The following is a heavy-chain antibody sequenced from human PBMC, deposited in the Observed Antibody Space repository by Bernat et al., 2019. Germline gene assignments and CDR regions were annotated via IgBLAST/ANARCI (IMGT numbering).Heavy chain of an antibody. V-gene: IGHV3-23*01. CDR2: ISGSGGST. D-gene: IGHD2-15*01. Sequence: EVQLLESGGGLVQPGGSLRLSCAASGFTFSSYAMSWVRQAPGKGLEWVSAISGSGGSTYYADSVKGRFTISSDNSKNTLYLQMNSLRAEDTAVYYCAKSLGYCSGGSCYDFPDTYYFDYWGQGTLVTVSS. CDR3: AKSLGYCSGGSCYDFPDTYYFDY. CDR1: GFTFSSYA. J-gene: IGHJ4*02.